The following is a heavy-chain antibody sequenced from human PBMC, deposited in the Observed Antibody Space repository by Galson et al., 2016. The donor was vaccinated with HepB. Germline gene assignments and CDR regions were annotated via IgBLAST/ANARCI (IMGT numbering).Heavy chain of an antibody. J-gene: IGHJ3*02. CDR2: NYYSGNT. CDR3: ARGWYNGNFVVAFDI. V-gene: IGHV4-59*01. D-gene: IGHD1-7*01. Sequence: ETLSLTCTVSGGSISNYYWSWIRQPPGKGLEWFGYNYYSGNTRYNLSLKSRVTISVDTSKNLFSLRLTSVTAADTAVYYCARGWYNGNFVVAFDIWGQGTRVTVSS. CDR1: GGSISNYY.